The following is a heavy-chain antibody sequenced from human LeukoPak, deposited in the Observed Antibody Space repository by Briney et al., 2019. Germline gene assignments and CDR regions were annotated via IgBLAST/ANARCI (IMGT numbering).Heavy chain of an antibody. D-gene: IGHD3-22*01. CDR1: GFSFSNYA. CDR3: AKSRLSNYDDAFDA. J-gene: IGHJ3*01. Sequence: GGSLRLSCAASGFSFSNYAMSWVRQAPGKGLEWVSFIAGGGGKRFYADSVKGRFTISRDNSKNSLFLQMNSLRAGDTAVYYCAKSRLSNYDDAFDAWGQGTMVTVSS. CDR2: IAGGGGKR. V-gene: IGHV3-23*01.